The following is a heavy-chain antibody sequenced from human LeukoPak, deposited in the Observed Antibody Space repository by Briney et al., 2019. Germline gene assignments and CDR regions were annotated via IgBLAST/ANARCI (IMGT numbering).Heavy chain of an antibody. CDR3: ARRGVGATTGFDY. V-gene: IGHV5-51*01. CDR2: IYPGDSDT. CDR1: GYSFTSYW. Sequence: KSGESLKISCKGSGYSFTSYWIGWVRQMPGKGLEWMGIIYPGDSDTRYSPSFQGQVTISADKSISTAYPQWSSLKASDTAMYYCARRGVGATTGFDYWGQGTLVTVSS. D-gene: IGHD1-26*01. J-gene: IGHJ4*02.